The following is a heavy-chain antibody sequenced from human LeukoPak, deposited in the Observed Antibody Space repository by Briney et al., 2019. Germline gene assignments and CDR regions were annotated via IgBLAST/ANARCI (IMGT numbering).Heavy chain of an antibody. CDR3: ARETHETAMVLFDY. CDR1: GDSVSSNSAA. Sequence: SQTLSLTCAISGDSVSSNSAAWNWIRQSPSTGLEWLGRTYYRSKWYNDYAVSMKSRITINPDTSKNQFSLQLNSVTPEDTAVYYCARETHETAMVLFDYWGQGTLVTVSS. D-gene: IGHD5-18*01. CDR2: TYYRSKWYN. J-gene: IGHJ4*02. V-gene: IGHV6-1*01.